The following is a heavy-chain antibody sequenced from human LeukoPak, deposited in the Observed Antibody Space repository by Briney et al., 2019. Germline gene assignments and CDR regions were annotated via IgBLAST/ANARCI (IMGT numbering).Heavy chain of an antibody. J-gene: IGHJ4*02. CDR2: ISGSGVLT. V-gene: IGHV3-23*01. D-gene: IGHD3-9*01. CDR1: GFTFSSYA. Sequence: GGSLRLPCAASGFTFSSYAMSWVRQAPGKGLEWVSAISGSGVLTFYAVSVRGRFTSDRDISTITLYMKMNSLRAEDTAVYYCAKRVLPGGYYFDYWGQGTLVTVSS. CDR3: AKRVLPGGYYFDY.